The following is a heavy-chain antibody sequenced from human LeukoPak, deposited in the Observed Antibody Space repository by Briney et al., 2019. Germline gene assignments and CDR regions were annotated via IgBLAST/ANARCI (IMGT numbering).Heavy chain of an antibody. V-gene: IGHV3-74*01. CDR3: ARARYCDY. CDR1: GFTFSTYW. J-gene: IGHJ4*02. CDR2: INEHGSIT. Sequence: GESLRLSCAASGFTFSTYWMHWVRQTPGEGLVWVSRINEHGSITDYADSVRDRFTISRDNAKNTLYLHMNSLRAEDTAMYYCARARYCDYWGQGTLVTVSS. D-gene: IGHD2-15*01.